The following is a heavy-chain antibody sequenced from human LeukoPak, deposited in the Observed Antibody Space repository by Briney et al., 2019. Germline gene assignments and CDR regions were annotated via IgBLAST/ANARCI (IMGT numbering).Heavy chain of an antibody. Sequence: GGSLRLSCEASGFSFRDSVINWVRQAPGRGLEWLSGISGSGGTTYYAYSVKGRFTISRDNSENTVYLQMNSLRAEDTAVYYCARDRGRFLPGSLDYWGQGTLVTVSS. D-gene: IGHD3-16*01. CDR1: GFSFRDSV. CDR3: ARDRGRFLPGSLDY. J-gene: IGHJ4*02. V-gene: IGHV3-23*01. CDR2: ISGSGGTT.